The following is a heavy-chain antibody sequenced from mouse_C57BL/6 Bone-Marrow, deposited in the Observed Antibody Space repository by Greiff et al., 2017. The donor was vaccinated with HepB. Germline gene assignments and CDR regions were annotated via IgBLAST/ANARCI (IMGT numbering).Heavy chain of an antibody. CDR2: IYPGDGDT. D-gene: IGHD2-4*01. CDR3: ARGYDYDLYWYFDV. V-gene: IGHV1-82*01. Sequence: VQLQQSGPELVKPGASVKISCKASGYAFSSSWMNWVKQRPGKGLEWIGRIYPGDGDTNYNGKFKGKATLTADKSSSTAYLQLSSLTSEDSAVYFCARGYDYDLYWYFDVWGTGTTVTVSS. CDR1: GYAFSSSW. J-gene: IGHJ1*03.